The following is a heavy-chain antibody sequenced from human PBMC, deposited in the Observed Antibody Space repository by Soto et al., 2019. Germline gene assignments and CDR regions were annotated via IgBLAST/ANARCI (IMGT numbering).Heavy chain of an antibody. J-gene: IGHJ6*02. CDR2: IYPGDSDT. Sequence: PGESLKISCKGSGYSFTNYWIGWVRQMPGKGLEWMGIIYPGDSDTSYSPSFQGQVTISADKSISTAYLQWSSLKASDTAMYYCARTAAAGKYYYGMDVWGQGTTVTVSS. CDR3: ARTAAAGKYYYGMDV. D-gene: IGHD6-13*01. V-gene: IGHV5-51*01. CDR1: GYSFTNYW.